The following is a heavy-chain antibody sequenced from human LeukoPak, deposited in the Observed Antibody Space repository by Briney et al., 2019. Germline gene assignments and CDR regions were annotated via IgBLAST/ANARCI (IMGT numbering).Heavy chain of an antibody. CDR3: ARGRLLEWFDS. CDR2: IHYSGST. D-gene: IGHD3-3*01. CDR1: GGSISSYY. V-gene: IGHV4-59*01. J-gene: IGHJ5*02. Sequence: SETLSLTCTVSGGSISSYYWSWIRQPPGRGLEWIGYIHYSGSTKYNPSLKSRVTISVDTSKNQFSLKLSSVTAADTAVYYCARGRLLEWFDSWGQGTLVSVPS.